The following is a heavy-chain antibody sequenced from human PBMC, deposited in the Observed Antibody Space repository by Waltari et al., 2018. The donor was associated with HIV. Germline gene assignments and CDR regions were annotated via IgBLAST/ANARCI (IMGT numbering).Heavy chain of an antibody. Sequence: EVQLVESGGGLVQPGGSLNLSCAASGFTFSGSAMPWVRQASGNGLEWVGRIRSKANSYATAYAASVKGRFTISRDDSKNTAYLQMNSLKTEDTAVYYCTSDTYYDYIWGSYRRREDYWGQGTLVTVSS. CDR1: GFTFSGSA. D-gene: IGHD3-16*02. J-gene: IGHJ4*02. V-gene: IGHV3-73*02. CDR3: TSDTYYDYIWGSYRRREDY. CDR2: IRSKANSYAT.